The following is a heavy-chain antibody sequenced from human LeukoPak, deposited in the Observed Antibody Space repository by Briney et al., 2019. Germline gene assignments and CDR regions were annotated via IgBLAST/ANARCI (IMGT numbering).Heavy chain of an antibody. CDR1: GYTFTSYA. V-gene: IGHV1-3*03. CDR2: INAGNGNT. CDR3: ARPRTLLWFGEDNYFDY. Sequence: ASVKVSCKASGYTFTSYAMHWVRQAPGQRLEWMGWINAGNGNTKYSQEFQGRVTITRDTSASTAYMELSSLRSEDMAVYYCARPRTLLWFGEDNYFDYWGQGTLVTVSS. D-gene: IGHD3-10*01. J-gene: IGHJ4*02.